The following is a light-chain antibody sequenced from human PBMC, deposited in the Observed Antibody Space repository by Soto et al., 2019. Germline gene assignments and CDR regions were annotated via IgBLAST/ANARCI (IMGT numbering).Light chain of an antibody. V-gene: IGKV3-20*01. CDR1: ETVTGKY. CDR3: QQYSSPPQT. Sequence: EIVLTQSPGTLSLSPADRATLSCRASETVTGKYLAFYQQKVGQAPRLLIFAASNRATGIPDRFSGSGSGTDFTLTISRLEPEDFAMYFCQQYSSPPQTFGQGTKVDIK. J-gene: IGKJ1*01. CDR2: AAS.